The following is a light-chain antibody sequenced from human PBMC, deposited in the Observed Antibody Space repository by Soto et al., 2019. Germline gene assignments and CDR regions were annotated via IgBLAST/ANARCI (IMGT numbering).Light chain of an antibody. CDR3: QQYYSTPRKT. Sequence: DIVMTQSPDSLAVSLGERPTINCKSSQSVLYSSNNKNYLAWYQQKPGQPPKLLIYWASTRESGVPDRFSGSGSGTDFTLTISSLQAEDVAVYYCQQYYSTPRKTFGQGTKVEIK. J-gene: IGKJ1*01. V-gene: IGKV4-1*01. CDR2: WAS. CDR1: QSVLYSSNNKNY.